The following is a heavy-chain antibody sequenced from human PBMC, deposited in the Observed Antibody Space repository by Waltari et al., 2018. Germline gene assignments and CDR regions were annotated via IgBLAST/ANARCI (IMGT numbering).Heavy chain of an antibody. CDR3: ARDRPCGGDCYYFDY. J-gene: IGHJ4*02. V-gene: IGHV4-39*07. CDR1: GGSISRSSYY. Sequence: QLQLQESGPGLVKPSETLSLSCTVSGGSISRSSYYWGWIRQPPGKGLEWIGSVSYSGSTYYNPSLKSRLTISVDTSKNQFSLELSSVTAADTAVYVCARDRPCGGDCYYFDYWGQGTLVTVSS. CDR2: VSYSGST. D-gene: IGHD2-21*01.